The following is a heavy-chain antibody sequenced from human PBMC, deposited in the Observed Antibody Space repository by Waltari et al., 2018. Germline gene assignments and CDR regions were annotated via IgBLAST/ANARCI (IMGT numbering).Heavy chain of an antibody. J-gene: IGHJ4*02. CDR3: VRGKMYSRPYFDY. CDR2: IHHSGSI. D-gene: IGHD6-13*01. Sequence: QMQLQQWGAGLLKPSETLSLTCAVSGESFIGYYWNWIRQPPGRGLGGIGEIHHSGSINYNPSVESRVTISQDRSKNQFSLKLTSVTAADTAVYYCVRGKMYSRPYFDYWGQGTLVTVSS. CDR1: GESFIGYY. V-gene: IGHV4-34*01.